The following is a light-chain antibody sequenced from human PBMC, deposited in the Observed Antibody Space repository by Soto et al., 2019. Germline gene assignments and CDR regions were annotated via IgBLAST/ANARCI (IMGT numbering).Light chain of an antibody. Sequence: QSALTQPASVSGSPGQSITISCTGTSSDIGAYNYVSWYQLHPGKAPKLIIFDVTYRPSGVSSRFSGSKSGNTASLTISGLQAEDEADYYCSSYSTRSTLFGGGTKLT. CDR1: SSDIGAYNY. J-gene: IGLJ2*01. V-gene: IGLV2-14*03. CDR2: DVT. CDR3: SSYSTRSTL.